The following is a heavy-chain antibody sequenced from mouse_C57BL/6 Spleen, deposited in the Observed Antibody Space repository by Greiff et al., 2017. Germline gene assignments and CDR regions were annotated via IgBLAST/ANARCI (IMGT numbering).Heavy chain of an antibody. J-gene: IGHJ2*01. V-gene: IGHV6-3*01. D-gene: IGHD1-1*01. Sequence: EVMLVESGGGLVQPGGSMKLSCVASGFTFSNYWMNWVRQSPEKGLEWVAQIRLKSDNYATHYAVSVKGRCTISRDDSKRSVYLQMNNLRAEDTGIYYCTGSSYHYFDYWGQGTTLTVSS. CDR1: GFTFSNYW. CDR2: IRLKSDNYAT. CDR3: TGSSYHYFDY.